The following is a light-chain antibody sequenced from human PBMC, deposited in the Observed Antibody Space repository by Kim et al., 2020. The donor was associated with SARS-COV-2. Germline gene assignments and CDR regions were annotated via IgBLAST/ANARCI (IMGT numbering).Light chain of an antibody. CDR3: QQYSNWPWT. CDR2: ATS. J-gene: IGKJ1*01. V-gene: IGKV3-15*01. Sequence: EIVMAQSPATLSVSPGERATLSCRASQSLSSNLAWYQQKPGQAPRLLIYATSTRATGIPDRFSGSGSGTEFTLAISSLQSEDFAVYYCQQYSNWPWTFGQGTKVDIK. CDR1: QSLSSN.